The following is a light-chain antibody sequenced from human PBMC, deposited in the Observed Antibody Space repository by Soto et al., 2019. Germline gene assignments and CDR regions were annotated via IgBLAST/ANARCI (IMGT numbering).Light chain of an antibody. V-gene: IGLV2-23*01. CDR1: SSDVGSHNL. CDR3: CSYVRSSMM. J-gene: IGLJ3*02. Sequence: QSALTQPASVSGSPGQSIAISCTGTSSDVGSHNLVSWYQQRPGKAPKLMIYEGSKRPSGASNRFSGSKSGNTASLTISGLQAEDEADYYCCSYVRSSMMFGGGTKLTVL. CDR2: EGS.